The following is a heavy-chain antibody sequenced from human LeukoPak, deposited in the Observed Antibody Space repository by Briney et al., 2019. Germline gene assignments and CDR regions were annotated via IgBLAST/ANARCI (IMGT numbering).Heavy chain of an antibody. J-gene: IGHJ4*02. CDR2: ISYEGTVK. D-gene: IGHD4-17*01. V-gene: IGHV3-30*04. Sequence: PGGSLRLSCAASGFTFSSYAMHWVRQAPGKGLEWVAMISYEGTVKYNAESVKGRFTISRDNSKNTLFLQMDSLRGDDTAPYYCARDDRSLRVYYDSWGQGTLVTVSS. CDR3: ARDDRSLRVYYDS. CDR1: GFTFSSYA.